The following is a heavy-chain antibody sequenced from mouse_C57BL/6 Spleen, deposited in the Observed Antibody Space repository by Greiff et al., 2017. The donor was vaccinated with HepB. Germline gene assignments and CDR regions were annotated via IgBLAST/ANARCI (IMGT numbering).Heavy chain of an antibody. Sequence: VQLQQSGPELVKPGASVKLSCKASGYTFTSYDINWVKQRPGQGLEWIGWIYPRDGSTKYNEKFKGKATLTVDTSSSTAYMELHSLTSEDSAVYFCASGRGSSPAWFAYWGQGTLVTVSA. CDR2: IYPRDGST. J-gene: IGHJ3*01. CDR3: ASGRGSSPAWFAY. D-gene: IGHD1-1*01. CDR1: GYTFTSYD. V-gene: IGHV1-85*01.